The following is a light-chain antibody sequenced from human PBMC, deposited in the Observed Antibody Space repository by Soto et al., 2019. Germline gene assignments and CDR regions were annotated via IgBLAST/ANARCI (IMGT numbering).Light chain of an antibody. Sequence: EIVLTQSPATLPLSPGERATLSCRASQSVSSYLAWYQQKPGQAPRLLIYDASNRATGIPARFSGSGSGTDFTLTISSLDPEDFAVDYGQPRSNLRTFGQGNKVE. CDR3: QPRSNLRT. V-gene: IGKV3-11*01. J-gene: IGKJ1*01. CDR1: QSVSSY. CDR2: DAS.